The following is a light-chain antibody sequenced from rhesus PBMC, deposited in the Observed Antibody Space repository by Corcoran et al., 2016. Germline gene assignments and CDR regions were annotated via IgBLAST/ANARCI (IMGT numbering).Light chain of an antibody. CDR2: GAS. V-gene: IGKV3-42*01. J-gene: IGKJ4*01. CDR1: QSVTRN. CDR3: QQDYSWPLT. Sequence: EIAMTQSPATLSLSPGERATLSFRASQSVTRNLAWYQQKPGQAPKLLINGASSRAPGSPDRFSGSWSGTVFTLIISSLEPEDVGVYYCQQDYSWPLTFGGGTKVELK.